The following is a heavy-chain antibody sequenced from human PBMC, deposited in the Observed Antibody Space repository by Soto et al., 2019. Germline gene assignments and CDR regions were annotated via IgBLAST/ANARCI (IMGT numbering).Heavy chain of an antibody. J-gene: IGHJ5*02. Sequence: SETLSPASTVSGLSISSLYWGWIRHPAGGVLEWVGRTYTRGSTNYNHSLKSRVTMSVDTSKNQFSLKLSSVTAADTAVYYCARDGRYYYDSSGYFDPWGQGTLVTAPQ. D-gene: IGHD3-22*01. CDR2: TYTRGST. V-gene: IGHV4-4*07. CDR1: GLSISSLY. CDR3: ARDGRYYYDSSGYFDP.